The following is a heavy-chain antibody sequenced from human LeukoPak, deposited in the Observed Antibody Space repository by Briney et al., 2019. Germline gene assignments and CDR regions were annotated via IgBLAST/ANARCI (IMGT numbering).Heavy chain of an antibody. V-gene: IGHV3-23*01. Sequence: GGSLRLSCAASGFPFTFAMSWVRQAPGKGLEWASSISGSGGDTYYADSVKGRLTVSRDNSKNTLYLQMNSLRAEDTAVYYCAKQSTARSLGEGGRGTLVTVSS. J-gene: IGHJ4*02. CDR3: AKQSTARSLGE. CDR2: ISGSGGDT. D-gene: IGHD6-6*01. CDR1: GFPFTFA.